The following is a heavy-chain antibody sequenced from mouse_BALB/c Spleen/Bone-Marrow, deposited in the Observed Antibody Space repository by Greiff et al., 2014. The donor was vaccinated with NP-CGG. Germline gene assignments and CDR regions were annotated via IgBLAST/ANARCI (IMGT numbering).Heavy chain of an antibody. J-gene: IGHJ4*01. Sequence: EVMLVESGGGLVKPGGSLKLSCAASGFTFSSYAMSWVRQTPEKRLEWVASISSGGSTYYPDSVKGRFTISRDNARNILYLQMSSRRSEDTAMYYCARGGGYYYAMDYWGQGTSVTVSS. CDR3: ARGGGYYYAMDY. V-gene: IGHV5-6-5*01. CDR1: GFTFSSYA. CDR2: ISSGGST.